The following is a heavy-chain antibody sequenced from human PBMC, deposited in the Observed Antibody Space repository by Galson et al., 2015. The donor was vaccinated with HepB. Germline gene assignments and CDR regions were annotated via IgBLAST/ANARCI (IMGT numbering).Heavy chain of an antibody. V-gene: IGHV3-49*04. CDR2: IRSKAYGGTT. CDR1: GFTFGDYA. Sequence: SLRLSCAASGFTFGDYAMSWVRQAPGKGLEWVGLIRSKAYGGTTEYAASVKGRFTISRDDSKSIAYLKMNSLKTEDTAVYYCTRDPADWGELYRDYWGQGTLVTVSS. D-gene: IGHD3-16*01. CDR3: TRDPADWGELYRDY. J-gene: IGHJ4*02.